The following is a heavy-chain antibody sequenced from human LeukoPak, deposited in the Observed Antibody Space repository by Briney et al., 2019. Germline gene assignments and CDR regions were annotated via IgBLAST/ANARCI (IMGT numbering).Heavy chain of an antibody. V-gene: IGHV3-21*01. CDR1: GFTFSSYS. CDR2: ISSSSSYI. CDR3: ARGVSAVAGSFDY. J-gene: IGHJ4*02. D-gene: IGHD6-19*01. Sequence: PGGSLRLSCAASGFTFSSYSMNWVRQAPGKGLEGVSSISSSSSYIYYADSVKGRFTISRDNAKNSLYLQMNSLRAEDTAVYYCARGVSAVAGSFDYWGQGTLVTVSS.